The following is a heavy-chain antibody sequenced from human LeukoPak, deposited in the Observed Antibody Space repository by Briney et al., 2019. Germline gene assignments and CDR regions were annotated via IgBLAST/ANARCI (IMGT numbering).Heavy chain of an antibody. CDR1: GFTFSSYS. Sequence: PGGSLRLSCAASGFTFSSYSMNWVRQAPGKGLEWVSYISSSSSTIYYADSVKGRFTISRDNAKNSLYLQMNSLRAEDTAVYYCARDQQLDPNWFDPWGQGTLATVSS. D-gene: IGHD6-13*01. J-gene: IGHJ5*02. CDR2: ISSSSSTI. V-gene: IGHV3-48*01. CDR3: ARDQQLDPNWFDP.